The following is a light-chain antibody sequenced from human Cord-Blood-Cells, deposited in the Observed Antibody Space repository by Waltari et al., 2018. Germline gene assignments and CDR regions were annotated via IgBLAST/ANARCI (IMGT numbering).Light chain of an antibody. J-gene: IGLJ2*01. CDR1: SSDVGSYNL. Sequence: QSALTQPASVSGSPGQSITISCTGTSSDVGSYNLVSWYQQHPGKDPKLMIYEGRKRPSGVSNRFSGSKSGNTASLTISGLQAEDEADYYCCSYAGSSTSVVFGGGTKLTVL. V-gene: IGLV2-23*01. CDR2: EGR. CDR3: CSYAGSSTSVV.